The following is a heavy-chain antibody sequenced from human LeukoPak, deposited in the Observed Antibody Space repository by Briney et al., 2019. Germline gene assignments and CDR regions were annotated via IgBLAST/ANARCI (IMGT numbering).Heavy chain of an antibody. CDR1: GYTLTELS. J-gene: IGHJ4*02. V-gene: IGHV1-24*01. CDR2: FDPVDGET. D-gene: IGHD3-10*01. Sequence: ASVKVSCKVSGYTLTELSMHWVRQAPGKGREWMGGFDPVDGETIYAQKFQGRVTMTEDTSTDTAYMELSSLRSEDTAVYYCATMRITMVRGQFDYWGQGTLVTVSS. CDR3: ATMRITMVRGQFDY.